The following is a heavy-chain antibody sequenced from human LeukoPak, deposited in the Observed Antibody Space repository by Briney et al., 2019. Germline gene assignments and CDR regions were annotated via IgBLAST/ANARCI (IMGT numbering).Heavy chain of an antibody. V-gene: IGHV3-23*01. CDR1: GFTFRNYA. D-gene: IGHD6-19*01. CDR3: ARAGYGSGWYPEGTIDY. Sequence: GGSLRLSCAASGFTFRNYAMSWVRQAPGKGLEWVSAISATGHSTYYADSVKGRFTLSRGNSKNTLYLQVNSLRAEDTAIYFCARAGYGSGWYPEGTIDYWGQGTLVTVSS. CDR2: ISATGHST. J-gene: IGHJ4*02.